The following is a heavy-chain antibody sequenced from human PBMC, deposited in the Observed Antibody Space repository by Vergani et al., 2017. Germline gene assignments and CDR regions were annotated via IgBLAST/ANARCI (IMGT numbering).Heavy chain of an antibody. V-gene: IGHV4-39*01. J-gene: IGHJ6*02. D-gene: IGHD3-16*01. Sequence: QLQLHKSGPGLLKPSETLSLTCTLSGGSISSSSHFWGWLRQTPGKGLEWIGSIYYSGSTYYKPSLKSRVSISVDTSKNQFSLKLSSVTAADSAVYYCARHDSGHYDSSYYGLDVWGQGTTVTVSS. CDR3: ARHDSGHYDSSYYGLDV. CDR1: GGSISSSSHF. CDR2: IYYSGST.